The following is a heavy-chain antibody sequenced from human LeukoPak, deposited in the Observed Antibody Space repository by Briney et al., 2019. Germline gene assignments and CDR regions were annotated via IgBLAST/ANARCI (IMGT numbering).Heavy chain of an antibody. CDR2: IYYSGST. J-gene: IGHJ3*02. CDR1: GGSISSTSYY. V-gene: IGHV4-39*07. CDR3: ARGPYYYRAFDI. Sequence: SETLSLTCSVSGGSISSTSYYWGWIRQPPGKGLEWIGSIYYSGSTYYSPSLKSRVTISVDTSKNQFSLKLSSVTAADTAVYYCARGPYYYRAFDIWGQGTMVTVSS. D-gene: IGHD3-10*01.